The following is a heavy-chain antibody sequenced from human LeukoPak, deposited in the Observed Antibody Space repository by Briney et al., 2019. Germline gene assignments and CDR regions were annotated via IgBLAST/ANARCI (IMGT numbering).Heavy chain of an antibody. J-gene: IGHJ4*02. Sequence: SETLSLTCSVSGGSISLSYYYWGWIRQPPGKALEWIGSVYYSGTTSYNPSLKSRVTISVDMSKNHFSLRLSSVTAADTAMYYCARGTLYSGWSYYFDYWGQGSQDTVSS. V-gene: IGHV4-39*07. CDR1: GGSISLSYYY. CDR2: VYYSGTT. CDR3: ARGTLYSGWSYYFDY. D-gene: IGHD6-19*01.